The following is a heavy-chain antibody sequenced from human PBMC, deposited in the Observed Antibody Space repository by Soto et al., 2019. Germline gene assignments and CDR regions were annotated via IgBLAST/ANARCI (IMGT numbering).Heavy chain of an antibody. Sequence: QITLNESGPTVVRPAETLTLTCRFSGFSLTTSGVGVGWIRQSPGKAPEWLALIYWDDDKRYSASLKSRLTITKDTSKNQVVLTVSDLDPTDTATYYCAHRVLRTVFGLVTTTAIYCDFRGQGTPVAVSS. J-gene: IGHJ4*02. CDR3: AHRVLRTVFGLVTTTAIYCDF. D-gene: IGHD3-3*01. CDR1: GFSLTTSGVG. V-gene: IGHV2-5*02. CDR2: IYWDDDK.